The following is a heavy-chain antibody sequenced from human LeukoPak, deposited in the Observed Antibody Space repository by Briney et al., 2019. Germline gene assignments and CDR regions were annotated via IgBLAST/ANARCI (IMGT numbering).Heavy chain of an antibody. CDR3: ARVGLLGSYVQGDAFDI. D-gene: IGHD1-26*01. CDR1: GFTLSSYN. J-gene: IGHJ3*02. CDR2: ISWRSSDI. Sequence: SGGSLRLSCVASGFTLSSYNMKWVRQAPGKRLEWVSSISWRSSDIEYADSVKGRFTISRDIDKKSLYLQMNSLRVEDTTVYYCARVGLLGSYVQGDAFDIWGQGTMVTVSS. V-gene: IGHV3-21*01.